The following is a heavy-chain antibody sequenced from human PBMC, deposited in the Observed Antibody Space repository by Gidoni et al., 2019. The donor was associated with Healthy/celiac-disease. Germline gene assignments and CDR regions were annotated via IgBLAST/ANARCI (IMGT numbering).Heavy chain of an antibody. CDR1: GFTFDVYG. CDR2: INWNGGST. Sequence: EVQLVESGGGVVRPGGSLRLSCAASGFTFDVYGMSWVRQAPGKGLEWVSGINWNGGSTGYADSVKGRFTISRDNAKNSLYLQMNSLRAEDTALYHCARGLWSGYPHYGMDVWGQGTTVTVSS. D-gene: IGHD3-3*01. CDR3: ARGLWSGYPHYGMDV. J-gene: IGHJ6*02. V-gene: IGHV3-20*01.